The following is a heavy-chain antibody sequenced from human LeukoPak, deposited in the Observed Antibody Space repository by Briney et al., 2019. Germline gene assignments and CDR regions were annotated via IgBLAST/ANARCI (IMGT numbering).Heavy chain of an antibody. Sequence: GGSLRLSCAASGFTFSSYAMSWVRQAPGKGLEWVSAISGSGGSTYYADSVKGRFTISRDNAKNTVYLQMNSLRAEDTAVYYCARSSVVDPAASFDYWGQGTLVTVSS. CDR1: GFTFSSYA. CDR2: ISGSGGST. D-gene: IGHD2-15*01. CDR3: ARSSVVDPAASFDY. J-gene: IGHJ4*02. V-gene: IGHV3-23*01.